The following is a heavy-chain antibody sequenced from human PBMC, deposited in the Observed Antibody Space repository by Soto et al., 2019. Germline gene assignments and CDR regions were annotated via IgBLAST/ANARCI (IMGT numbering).Heavy chain of an antibody. D-gene: IGHD4-17*01. Sequence: GGSLRLSCAASGFTFSDHYMSWIRQAPGKGLEWVSYISDNERYTNYADSVKGRFSISRDNAKNVLYLQMNNLRADDTAVYFCGRDHGDYRGKSAIDVWGQGTTVTDSS. V-gene: IGHV3-11*06. CDR1: GFTFSDHY. CDR3: GRDHGDYRGKSAIDV. J-gene: IGHJ6*02. CDR2: ISDNERYT.